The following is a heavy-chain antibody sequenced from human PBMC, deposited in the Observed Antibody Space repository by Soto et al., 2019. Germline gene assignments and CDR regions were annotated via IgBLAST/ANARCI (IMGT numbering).Heavy chain of an antibody. V-gene: IGHV3-15*02. CDR2: IKSKTNGGTT. J-gene: IGHJ4*02. CDR3: AYMGGY. CDR1: GFTFTNAW. D-gene: IGHD3-16*01. Sequence: EVQLVESGGASVKPGGSLRLSCTASGFTFTNAWMSWVRQAPGKGLEWVGRIKSKTNGGTTDYAAPVKDRFTISRDDSNTPLYLQMNSLKAEDPAVYYCAYMGGYWGQGTLVTVSS.